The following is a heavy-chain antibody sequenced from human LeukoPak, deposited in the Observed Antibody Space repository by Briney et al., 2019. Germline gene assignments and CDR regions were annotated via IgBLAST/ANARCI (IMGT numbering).Heavy chain of an antibody. V-gene: IGHV4-39*01. D-gene: IGHD2-21*02. Sequence: SETLSLTCTVSGDSISNNDYCWGWIRQPPGKGLEWIGSIYYSGTAYYNPSLKSRVTISVDTSKNRFSLRLTSVTAADTAVYHCARHRGVTYLGVYCFDSWGQGTLVTVSS. J-gene: IGHJ4*02. CDR3: ARHRGVTYLGVYCFDS. CDR1: GDSISNNDYC. CDR2: IYYSGTA.